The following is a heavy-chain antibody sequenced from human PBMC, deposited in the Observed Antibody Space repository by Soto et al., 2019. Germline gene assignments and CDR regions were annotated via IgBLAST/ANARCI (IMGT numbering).Heavy chain of an antibody. CDR2: IGPDGSNM. J-gene: IGHJ4*02. D-gene: IGHD1-1*01. Sequence: GGSLRLSCAASGFIFSSHWMHWVRQAPGKGLVWVSHIGPDGSNMRDADSVQGRFTISRDNARNTLYLQMNSLRDEDTAVYYCVRANNWSYDYWGKGILVTVSS. CDR1: GFIFSSHW. CDR3: VRANNWSYDY. V-gene: IGHV3-74*01.